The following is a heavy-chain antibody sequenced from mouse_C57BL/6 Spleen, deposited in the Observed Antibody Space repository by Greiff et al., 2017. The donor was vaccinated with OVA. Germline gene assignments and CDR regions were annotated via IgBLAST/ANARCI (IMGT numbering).Heavy chain of an antibody. J-gene: IGHJ4*01. CDR2: INPNNGGT. V-gene: IGHV1-18*01. CDR3: ARGGYDYDVGYAMDY. Sequence: EVQRVESGPELVKPGASVKIPCKASGYTFTDYNMDWVKQSHGKSLEWIGDINPNNGGTIYNQKFKGKATLTVDKSSSTAYMELRSLTSEDTAVYYCARGGYDYDVGYAMDYWGQGTSVTVSS. CDR1: GYTFTDYN. D-gene: IGHD2-4*01.